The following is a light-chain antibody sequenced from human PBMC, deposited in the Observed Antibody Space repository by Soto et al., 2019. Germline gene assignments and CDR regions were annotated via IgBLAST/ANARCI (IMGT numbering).Light chain of an antibody. J-gene: IGLJ1*01. CDR3: SSYPTSSTLV. CDR1: SSDVGGYNF. V-gene: IGLV2-14*03. CDR2: EVS. Sequence: QSALTQPASVFGSPGQSITISCTGTSSDVGGYNFVSWYQQHPGKAPKLMIYEVSSRPSGVSNRFSGSKSGNTASLTISGLQPEDEADYYCSSYPTSSTLVFGTGTKLTVL.